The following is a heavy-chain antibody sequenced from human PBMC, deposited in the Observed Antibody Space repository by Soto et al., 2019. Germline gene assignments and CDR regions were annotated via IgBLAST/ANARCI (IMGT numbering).Heavy chain of an antibody. J-gene: IGHJ4*02. Sequence: SETLSLTCAVSGGYISSGHYWWWFRQHPGKGLEWLGRIYQSGSINYNPTIKSRVTMSVDTSKNQFTSNLTSVTASDTAIYYCARAGMPTVSPKLFDWWGQGTMVTVYS. CDR2: IYQSGSI. CDR3: ARAGMPTVSPKLFDW. CDR1: GGYISSGHY. V-gene: IGHV4-38-2*01. D-gene: IGHD4-17*01.